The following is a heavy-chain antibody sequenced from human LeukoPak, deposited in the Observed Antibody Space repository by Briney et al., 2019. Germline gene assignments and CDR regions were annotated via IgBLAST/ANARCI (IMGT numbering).Heavy chain of an antibody. Sequence: GGSLRLSCAASGFTVSSNYMSWVRQAPGKGLEWVSVIYSGGSTYYADSVKGRFTISRDNSKNTLYLQMNSLRAEDTAVYYCAREQRAGTFDYWGQGTLVTVSS. CDR3: AREQRAGTFDY. D-gene: IGHD6-19*01. CDR2: IYSGGST. CDR1: GFTVSSNY. J-gene: IGHJ4*02. V-gene: IGHV3-53*01.